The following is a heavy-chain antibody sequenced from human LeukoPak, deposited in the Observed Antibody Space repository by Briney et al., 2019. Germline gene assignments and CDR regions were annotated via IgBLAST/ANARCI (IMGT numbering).Heavy chain of an antibody. CDR3: ARMITMVRGLGWFDP. D-gene: IGHD3-10*01. Sequence: SETLSLTCTVSGGSISSYYWSWIRQPPGKGLEWIGYIYYSGSTNYNPSLKSRVTISVDTSKYQFSLKLSSVTAADTAVYYCARMITMVRGLGWFDPWGQGTLVTVSS. J-gene: IGHJ5*02. CDR2: IYYSGST. V-gene: IGHV4-59*01. CDR1: GGSISSYY.